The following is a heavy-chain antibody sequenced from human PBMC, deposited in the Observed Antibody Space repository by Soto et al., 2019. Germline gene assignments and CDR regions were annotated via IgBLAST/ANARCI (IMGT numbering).Heavy chain of an antibody. V-gene: IGHV1-3*01. Sequence: ASVKVSCKASGYTFNKYAMQWVRQAPGQRLEWMGWINAGNGNTKYSQKFQGRVTMTTDTSTSTAYMELRSLRSDDTAVYYCAKGIAGSWFDPWGQGTLVTVSS. D-gene: IGHD6-13*01. CDR1: GYTFNKYA. CDR3: AKGIAGSWFDP. CDR2: INAGNGNT. J-gene: IGHJ5*02.